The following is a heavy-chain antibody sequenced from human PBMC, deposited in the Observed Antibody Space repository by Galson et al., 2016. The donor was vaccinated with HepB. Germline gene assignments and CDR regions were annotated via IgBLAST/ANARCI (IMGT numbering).Heavy chain of an antibody. CDR1: GYTFTSYG. Sequence: SVKVSCKASGYTFTSYGISWVRQAPGQGLEWMGWISAYNDNTNYAQKLQGRVTMTKDTSTTTAYMELRSLRSDDTAVYYCARDASDWNDELGSFDCWGPGTLVTVSS. J-gene: IGHJ4*01. CDR3: ARDASDWNDELGSFDC. V-gene: IGHV1-18*01. CDR2: ISAYNDNT. D-gene: IGHD1-1*01.